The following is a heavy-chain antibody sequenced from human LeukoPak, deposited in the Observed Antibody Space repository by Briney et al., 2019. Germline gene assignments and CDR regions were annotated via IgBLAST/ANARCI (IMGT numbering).Heavy chain of an antibody. CDR2: IYYSGST. D-gene: IGHD5-12*01. CDR1: GGSISSYY. V-gene: IGHV4-59*01. CDR3: AREGPGYSGYYWNY. Sequence: SETLSLTCTVSGGSISSYYWSWIRQPPGKGLEWIGYIYYSGSTNYNPSLKSRVTISVDTSKNQFSLKLSSVTAADTAVYYCAREGPGYSGYYWNYWGQGTLVTVSS. J-gene: IGHJ4*02.